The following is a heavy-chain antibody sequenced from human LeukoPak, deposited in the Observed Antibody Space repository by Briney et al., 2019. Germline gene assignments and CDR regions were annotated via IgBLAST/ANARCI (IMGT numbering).Heavy chain of an antibody. J-gene: IGHJ6*03. V-gene: IGHV5-51*01. Sequence: GESLKISCKGSGYSFTSYWIGWVRQMSGKGLEWMGIIYPGDSDTRYSPSFQGQVTISADKSISTAYLQWSSLKASDTAMYYCARHAPPPGTTLTYYYYMDVWGKGTTVTVS. CDR2: IYPGDSDT. CDR3: ARHAPPPGTTLTYYYYMDV. D-gene: IGHD1-7*01. CDR1: GYSFTSYW.